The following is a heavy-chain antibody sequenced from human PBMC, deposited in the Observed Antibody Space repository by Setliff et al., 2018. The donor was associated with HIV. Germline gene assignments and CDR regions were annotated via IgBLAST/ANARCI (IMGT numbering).Heavy chain of an antibody. V-gene: IGHV3-30*02. CDR2: INYDDNYE. D-gene: IGHD6-13*01. Sequence: GGSLRLSCAASGFTFSAHGMHWVRQAPGKGLEWVTFINYDDNYEYYADSVKGRFTISRDNSKSTVDLQMTSLTAEDTAVYYCARDSSSWRTVVILNYWGQGTLVTVSS. CDR1: GFTFSAHG. J-gene: IGHJ4*02. CDR3: ARDSSSWRTVVILNY.